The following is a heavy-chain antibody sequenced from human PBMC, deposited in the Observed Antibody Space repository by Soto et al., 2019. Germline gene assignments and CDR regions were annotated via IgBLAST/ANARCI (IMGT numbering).Heavy chain of an antibody. J-gene: IGHJ6*02. CDR3: ASSRYCISTSCHPSSFGYSYYGMDV. CDR1: GGTFSSYA. V-gene: IGHV1-69*12. Sequence: QVQLVQSGAEVKKPGSSVKVSCKASGGTFSSYAISWVRQAPGQGLEWMGGIIPIFGTANYAQKFQGRVTSTADEYTSTAYMDVISLRSEDSAVYYCASSRYCISTSCHPSSFGYSYYGMDVWGQGTTVTVSS. D-gene: IGHD2-2*01. CDR2: IIPIFGTA.